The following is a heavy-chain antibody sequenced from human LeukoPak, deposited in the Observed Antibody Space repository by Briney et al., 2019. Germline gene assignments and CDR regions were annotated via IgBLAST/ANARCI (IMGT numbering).Heavy chain of an antibody. J-gene: IGHJ3*02. CDR1: GFTFSSYW. D-gene: IGHD6-19*01. CDR3: ARGSSSGWFDAFDI. V-gene: IGHV4-34*01. Sequence: GSLRLSCAASGFTFSSYWMSWIRQPPGKGLEWIGEINHSGSTNYNPSLKSRVTISVDTSKNQFSLKLSSVTAADTAVYYCARGSSSGWFDAFDIWGQGTMVTVSS. CDR2: INHSGST.